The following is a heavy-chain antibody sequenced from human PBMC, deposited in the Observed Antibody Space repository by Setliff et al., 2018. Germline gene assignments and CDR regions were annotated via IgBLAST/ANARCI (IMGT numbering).Heavy chain of an antibody. CDR3: ARVTPDYYYYYGMDV. J-gene: IGHJ6*02. V-gene: IGHV5-51*01. CDR2: IYPGDSDT. Sequence: GESLKISCKGSGYRFSSHWIGWVRQMPGKGLEWMGIIYPGDSDTRYSPSFQGQVTISADKSISTAYLQWSSLKASDTAMYYCARVTPDYYYYYGMDVWGQGTTVTV. D-gene: IGHD5-18*01. CDR1: GYRFSSHW.